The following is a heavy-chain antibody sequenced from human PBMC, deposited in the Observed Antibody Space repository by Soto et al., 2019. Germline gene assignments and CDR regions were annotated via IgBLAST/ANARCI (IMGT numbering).Heavy chain of an antibody. CDR3: ARGGISARPGIDY. J-gene: IGHJ4*02. V-gene: IGHV3-21*01. Sequence: GGSLRLSCAASGFTFSNYGINWFRQAPGKGLEWVSFISSSTSYIYYADSVKGRFIISRDNAKNSLFLQMNSLRAEDTAVYYCARGGISARPGIDYWGQGTLVTVSS. D-gene: IGHD6-6*01. CDR1: GFTFSNYG. CDR2: ISSSTSYI.